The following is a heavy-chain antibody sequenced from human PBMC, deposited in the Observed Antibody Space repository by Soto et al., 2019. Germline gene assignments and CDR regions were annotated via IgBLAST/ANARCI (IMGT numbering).Heavy chain of an antibody. J-gene: IGHJ4*02. CDR3: AKGLALMADH. CDR1: GFSFNTYV. CDR2: ILYDGSKE. V-gene: IGHV3-30*18. Sequence: GGSLRLSCTDSGFSFNTYVMDWVRQAPGKGLEWVARILYDGSKEYYADPVKGRFTISRDNSKNTLYLQMDRLRVEDTAVYFCAKGLALMADHWGQGTPVTVSS. D-gene: IGHD2-21*01.